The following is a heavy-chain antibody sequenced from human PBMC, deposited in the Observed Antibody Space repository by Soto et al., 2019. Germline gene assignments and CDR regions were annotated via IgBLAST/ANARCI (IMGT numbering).Heavy chain of an antibody. V-gene: IGHV1-18*01. CDR3: ARGVGSGSYYNQYDWFDP. CDR2: ISAYNGNT. J-gene: IGHJ5*02. D-gene: IGHD3-10*01. Sequence: VASVKVSCKASGYTFTSYGISWVRQAPGQGLEWMGWISAYNGNTKYAQKLQGRVTMTTDTSTSTAYMELRSLRSDDTAVYYCARGVGSGSYYNQYDWFDPWGQGTLVTVSS. CDR1: GYTFTSYG.